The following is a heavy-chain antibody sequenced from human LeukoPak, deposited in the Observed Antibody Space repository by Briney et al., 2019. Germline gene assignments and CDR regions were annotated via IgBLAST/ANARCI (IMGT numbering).Heavy chain of an antibody. Sequence: ASVKVSCKASGYTFTGYYMHWVRQAPGQGLEWMGIINPSGGSTSYVQKFQGRVTMTRDTSTSTVYMELSSLRSEDTAVYYCARQYYDYVWGSYRLNYWGQGTLVTVSS. D-gene: IGHD3-16*02. V-gene: IGHV1-46*01. CDR1: GYTFTGYY. CDR2: INPSGGST. J-gene: IGHJ4*02. CDR3: ARQYYDYVWGSYRLNY.